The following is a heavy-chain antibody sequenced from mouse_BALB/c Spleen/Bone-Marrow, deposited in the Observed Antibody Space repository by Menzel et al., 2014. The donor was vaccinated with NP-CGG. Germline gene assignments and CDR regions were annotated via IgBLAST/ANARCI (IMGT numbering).Heavy chain of an antibody. D-gene: IGHD2-13*01. CDR3: TREGDSPFAY. V-gene: IGHV1S81*02. CDR1: GYTFTSYY. J-gene: IGHJ3*01. CDR2: INPSNGGT. Sequence: VQLQQSGAELVKPGASVKLSCKASGYTFTSYYMYWVKQRPGQGLEWIGEINPSNGGTNFNEKFKNKATLTVDKSSSTAYMQLSSQTSKDSAVYYCTREGDSPFAYWGQGTLVTVSA.